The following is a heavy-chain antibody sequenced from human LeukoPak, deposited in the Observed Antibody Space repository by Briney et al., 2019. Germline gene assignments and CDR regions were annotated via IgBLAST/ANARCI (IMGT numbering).Heavy chain of an antibody. CDR3: AKGIGVVVIISYFDY. V-gene: IGHV3-23*01. J-gene: IGHJ4*02. Sequence: GGSLRLSCAASGFTFSSYAMSWVRQAPGKGLEWASAISGSGGSTYYADSVKGRFTISRDNSKNTLYLQMNSLRAEDTAVYYCAKGIGVVVIISYFDYWGQGTLVTVSS. D-gene: IGHD3-22*01. CDR1: GFTFSSYA. CDR2: ISGSGGST.